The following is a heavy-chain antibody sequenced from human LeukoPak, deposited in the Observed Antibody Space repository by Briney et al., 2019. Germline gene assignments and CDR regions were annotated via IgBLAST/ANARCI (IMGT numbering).Heavy chain of an antibody. Sequence: PSETLSLTCTVSGGSISSYYWNWIRHPAGKGLEWIGRIYTSGSTSYNSSLKSRVTMSVDTSKNQFSLKLSSVTAADTAVYYCARDVGGYNYGYSLDYWGQGTLVSVSS. CDR3: ARDVGGYNYGYSLDY. V-gene: IGHV4-4*07. J-gene: IGHJ4*02. CDR1: GGSISSYY. CDR2: IYTSGST. D-gene: IGHD5-18*01.